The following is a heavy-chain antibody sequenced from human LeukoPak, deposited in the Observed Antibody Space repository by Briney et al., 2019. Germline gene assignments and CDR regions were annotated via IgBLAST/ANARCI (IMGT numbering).Heavy chain of an antibody. CDR3: ARGLENYDFWSGYPAYYYGMDV. J-gene: IGHJ6*02. CDR1: GYTFTSYY. V-gene: IGHV1-46*01. D-gene: IGHD3-3*01. CDR2: INPSGGST. Sequence: ASVKVSCKASGYTFTSYYMHWVRQAPGQGLEWMGIINPSGGSTSYAQKFQGRVTITADESTSTAYMELSSLRSEDTAVYYCARGLENYDFWSGYPAYYYGMDVWGQGTTVTVSS.